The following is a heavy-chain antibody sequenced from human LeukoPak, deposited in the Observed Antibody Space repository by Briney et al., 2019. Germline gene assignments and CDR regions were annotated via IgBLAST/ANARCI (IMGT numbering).Heavy chain of an antibody. CDR2: IYYTGST. CDR3: ARDYYGSGSYYMGGGFDY. J-gene: IGHJ4*02. CDR1: GASISSYY. Sequence: PETLSLTCTVSGASISSYYWSWIRQPPVKGLEWIGYIYYTGSTNYNPSLKSRVTISLDTSKNQFSLKLSSVTAADTAMYYCARDYYGSGSYYMGGGFDYWGQGTLVTVSS. D-gene: IGHD3-10*01. V-gene: IGHV4-59*01.